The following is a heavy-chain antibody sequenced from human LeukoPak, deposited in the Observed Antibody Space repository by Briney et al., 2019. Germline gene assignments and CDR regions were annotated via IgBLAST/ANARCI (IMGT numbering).Heavy chain of an antibody. CDR3: ARGYSYGRGDAFDI. D-gene: IGHD5-18*01. CDR2: ISYDGSNK. CDR1: GFTFSSYG. V-gene: IGHV3-30*03. J-gene: IGHJ3*02. Sequence: GGSLRLSCAASGFTFSSYGMHWVRQAPGKGLEWVAVISYDGSNKYYADSVKGRFTISRDNSKNTLYLQMNSLRAEDTALYYCARGYSYGRGDAFDIWGQGTMVTVSS.